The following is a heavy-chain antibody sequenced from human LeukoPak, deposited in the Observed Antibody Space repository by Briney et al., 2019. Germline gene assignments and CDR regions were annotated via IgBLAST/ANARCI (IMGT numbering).Heavy chain of an antibody. CDR2: IRGSGGST. CDR3: AKAGPIGYCSSTSCYEGGTFDY. Sequence: PGGSLRLSCAASGFTFSSYAMSWVRQAPGKGLEWVSAIRGSGGSTYYADSVKGRFTISRDNSKNTLYLQMNSLRAEDTAVYYCAKAGPIGYCSSTSCYEGGTFDYWGQGTLVTVSS. J-gene: IGHJ4*02. D-gene: IGHD2-2*01. CDR1: GFTFSSYA. V-gene: IGHV3-23*01.